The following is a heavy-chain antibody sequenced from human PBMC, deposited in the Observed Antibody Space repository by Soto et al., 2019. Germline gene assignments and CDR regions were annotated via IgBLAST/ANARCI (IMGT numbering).Heavy chain of an antibody. Sequence: QVQLVQSGAEVKKPGASVKVTCKASGYTFTSYGISWVRQAPGQGLEWMGRISGYNGNSNYAQNLQGRVTMTTDTSTSTAYMELRSLRSDDTAVYYCAREDIQDIVVVVVAPEGLGYWGQGTLVTVSS. J-gene: IGHJ4*02. CDR1: GYTFTSYG. V-gene: IGHV1-18*01. CDR2: ISGYNGNS. CDR3: AREDIQDIVVVVVAPEGLGY. D-gene: IGHD2-15*01.